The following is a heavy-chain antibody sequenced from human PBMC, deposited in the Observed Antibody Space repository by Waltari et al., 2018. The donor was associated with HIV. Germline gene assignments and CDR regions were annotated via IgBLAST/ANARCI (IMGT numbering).Heavy chain of an antibody. CDR1: GFTLGDYA. J-gene: IGHJ3*02. V-gene: IGHV3-49*03. D-gene: IGHD3-22*01. CDR3: TRGRDYYDSSGYSDDAFDI. Sequence: EVQLVESGGGLVQPGRSLRLSCTASGFTLGDYAMSWFRQAQGEGRGWVGFIRSKAYGGTKEYAASVKGRFTISRDDSKSIAYLQMNSLKTEDTAVYYCTRGRDYYDSSGYSDDAFDIWGQGTMVTVSS. CDR2: IRSKAYGGTK.